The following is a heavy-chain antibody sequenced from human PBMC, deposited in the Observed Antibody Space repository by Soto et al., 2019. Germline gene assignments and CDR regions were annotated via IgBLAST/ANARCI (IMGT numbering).Heavy chain of an antibody. Sequence: EVQLVESGGGLIQPGGSLRLSCAASGFTFRVYSMNWIRQAPGKGLEWISYMTSDMKTIHYADSVKGRFTISRDNDKNSVYLQMTSLRDEDTAVYYCARDKVVGATGNWGQGTLVTVSS. V-gene: IGHV3-48*02. CDR2: MTSDMKTI. J-gene: IGHJ4*02. CDR3: ARDKVVGATGN. CDR1: GFTFRVYS. D-gene: IGHD1-1*01.